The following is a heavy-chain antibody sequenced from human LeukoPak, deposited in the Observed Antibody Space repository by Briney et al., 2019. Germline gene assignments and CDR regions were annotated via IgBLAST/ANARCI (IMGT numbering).Heavy chain of an antibody. Sequence: ASVKVSCKASGCTFTGYYMHWVRQAPGQGLEWMGWINPNSGGTNYAQKFQGRVTMTRDTSISTAYMELSRLRSDDTAVYYCARDPKWGIAVAGTSGFDYWGQGTLVTVSS. D-gene: IGHD6-19*01. CDR1: GCTFTGYY. V-gene: IGHV1-2*02. CDR3: ARDPKWGIAVAGTSGFDY. CDR2: INPNSGGT. J-gene: IGHJ4*02.